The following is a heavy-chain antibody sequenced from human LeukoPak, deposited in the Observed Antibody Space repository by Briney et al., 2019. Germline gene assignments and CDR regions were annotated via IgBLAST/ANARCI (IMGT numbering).Heavy chain of an antibody. D-gene: IGHD2-2*01. J-gene: IGHJ5*02. CDR2: IIPIFGTA. CDR3: AREDVAYCSSTSCYAGWFDP. Sequence: SVKLSCKASGGTFSSYAISWVRQAPGQGLEWMGGIIPIFGTANYAQKFQGRVTITADKSTSTAYMELSSLRSEDTAVYYCAREDVAYCSSTSCYAGWFDPWGQGTLVTVSS. CDR1: GGTFSSYA. V-gene: IGHV1-69*06.